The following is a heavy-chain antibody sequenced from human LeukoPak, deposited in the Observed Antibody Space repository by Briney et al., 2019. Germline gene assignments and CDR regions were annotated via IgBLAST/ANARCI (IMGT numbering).Heavy chain of an antibody. CDR3: ARETRITIFGVVVDWFDP. J-gene: IGHJ5*02. CDR1: GYTSTNYG. V-gene: IGHV1-18*01. Sequence: ASVKASCKASGYTSTNYGISWVRQAPGQGLEWMGWISAYNGNTNYAQKLQGRVTMTTDTSTSTAYMELSSLRSEDTAVYYCARETRITIFGVVVDWFDPWGQGTLVTVSS. CDR2: ISAYNGNT. D-gene: IGHD3-3*01.